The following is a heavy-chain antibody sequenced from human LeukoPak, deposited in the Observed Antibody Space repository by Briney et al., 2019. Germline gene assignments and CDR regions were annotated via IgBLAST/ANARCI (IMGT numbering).Heavy chain of an antibody. J-gene: IGHJ4*02. V-gene: IGHV4-59*01. D-gene: IGHD6-6*01. Sequence: PSETLSLTCTVSGGSISTYYWSWIRQPPGKGLEWLGYIFYTGSTNYNPSLKSRVTMSIDTSKNQFSLKLSSVTAADTAVYYCTRTYSSSSIDYWGQGALVAVSP. CDR3: TRTYSSSSIDY. CDR1: GGSISTYY. CDR2: IFYTGST.